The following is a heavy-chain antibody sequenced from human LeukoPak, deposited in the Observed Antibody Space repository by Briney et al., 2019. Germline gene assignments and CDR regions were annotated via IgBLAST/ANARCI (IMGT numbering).Heavy chain of an antibody. CDR1: GGSFSGYY. CDR2: INHSGST. Sequence: SESLSLTCAVYGGSFSGYYWSWIRQPPGKGLEWVGEINHSGSTNYNPSLKSRVTISVDTSKNQFSLKLSSVTAADTAVYYCAPLQSDYGGNDWFDPWGQGTLVTVSS. J-gene: IGHJ5*02. V-gene: IGHV4-34*01. D-gene: IGHD4-23*01. CDR3: APLQSDYGGNDWFDP.